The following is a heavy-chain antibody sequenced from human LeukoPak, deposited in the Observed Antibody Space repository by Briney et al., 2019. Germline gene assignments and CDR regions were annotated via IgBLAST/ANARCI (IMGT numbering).Heavy chain of an antibody. CDR2: INPNSGGT. CDR1: GYTFTGYY. Sequence: GASVKVSCKASGYTFTGYYMHWVRQAPGQGLEWMGWINPNSGGTNYAQKLQGRVTMTTDTSTSTAYMELRSLRSDDTAVYYCARGLRGYSSGWAPYNDCWGQGTLVTVSS. CDR3: ARGLRGYSSGWAPYNDC. J-gene: IGHJ4*02. D-gene: IGHD6-19*01. V-gene: IGHV1-2*02.